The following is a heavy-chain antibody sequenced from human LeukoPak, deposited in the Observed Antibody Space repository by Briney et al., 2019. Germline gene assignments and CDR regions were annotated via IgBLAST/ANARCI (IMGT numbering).Heavy chain of an antibody. CDR3: ARDPPVVEIATRISDY. D-gene: IGHD5-24*01. J-gene: IGHJ4*02. CDR1: GYTFNGYY. CDR2: INPNSGGT. Sequence: ASVKVSCKASGYTFNGYYMHWVRQAPGHGLEWMGRINPNSGGTDYAQKFQGRVTMTSGTSISTAYMELSSLRSDDTAVYYCARDPPVVEIATRISDYWGQGTLVTVSS. V-gene: IGHV1-2*02.